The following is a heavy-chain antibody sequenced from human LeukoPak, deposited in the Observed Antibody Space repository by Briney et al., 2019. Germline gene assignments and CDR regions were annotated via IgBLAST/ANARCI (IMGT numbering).Heavy chain of an antibody. CDR1: GFSFKNYD. CDR3: AKRPGYYYDSSGYYYPFDY. D-gene: IGHD3-22*01. CDR2: IRFDGTIK. J-gene: IGHJ4*02. V-gene: IGHV3-30*02. Sequence: GGSLRLSCAASGFSFKNYDMHWVRQAPGKGLEWVAIIRFDGTIKYYADSVKGRFTISRDHSENTLYLQMNSLRVEDTAVYYCAKRPGYYYDSSGYYYPFDYWGQGTLVTVSS.